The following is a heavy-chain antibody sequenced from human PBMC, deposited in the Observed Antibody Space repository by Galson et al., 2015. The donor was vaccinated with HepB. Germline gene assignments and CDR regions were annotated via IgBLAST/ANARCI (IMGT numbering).Heavy chain of an antibody. D-gene: IGHD3-3*01. CDR3: ARSGTDDFWRGYYNRYFDL. Sequence: ETLSLTCNVSGGSVTSGNYYWTWIRQPPGKGLEYIGHVFQRGSTNYNPSLRSRVSISVDTSKNHFSLKLTSVTAADTAVYYCARSGTDDFWRGYYNRYFDLWGRGTLVSVSS. V-gene: IGHV4-61*01. J-gene: IGHJ2*01. CDR2: VFQRGST. CDR1: GGSVTSGNYY.